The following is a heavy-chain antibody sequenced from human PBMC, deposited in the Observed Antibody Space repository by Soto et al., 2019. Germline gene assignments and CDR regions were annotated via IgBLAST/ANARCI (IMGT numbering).Heavy chain of an antibody. V-gene: IGHV3-23*01. Sequence: GGSLRLSCAASGFTFSSYAMSWVRQAPGKGLEWVSAISGSGGSTYYADSVKGRFTISRDNSKNTLYLQMNSLRAEDTAVYYCAKDISLDDCWSGYYNYYYGMYVWGQGTTVTVSS. J-gene: IGHJ6*02. CDR2: ISGSGGST. CDR3: AKDISLDDCWSGYYNYYYGMYV. D-gene: IGHD3-3*01. CDR1: GFTFSSYA.